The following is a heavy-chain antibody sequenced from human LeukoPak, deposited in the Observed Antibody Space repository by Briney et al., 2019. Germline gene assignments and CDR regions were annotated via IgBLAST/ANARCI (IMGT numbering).Heavy chain of an antibody. CDR1: GFTFSSYA. Sequence: PGGSLRLSCAASGFTFSSYAMSWVRQAPGKGLEWVSAISGSGGSTYHADSVKGRFTISRDSSKNTLYLQMNSLRAEDTAIYYCARVIRTAPGKGYFDYWGLGALVTVSS. D-gene: IGHD6-13*01. V-gene: IGHV3-23*01. J-gene: IGHJ4*02. CDR2: ISGSGGST. CDR3: ARVIRTAPGKGYFDY.